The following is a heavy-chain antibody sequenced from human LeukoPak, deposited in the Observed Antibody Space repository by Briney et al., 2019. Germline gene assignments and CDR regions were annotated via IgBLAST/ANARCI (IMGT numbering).Heavy chain of an antibody. Sequence: ASVKVSCKASGYDFASYGLGWLRQAPGQGPEWMGWISGYNGNTRFAPKVQGRVTMTADTATSTAYMELRSLRSDDSAVYYCARLNCGGDCHTYCLDLWGQGTLVTVSS. V-gene: IGHV1-18*01. J-gene: IGHJ5*02. CDR2: ISGYNGNT. CDR3: ARLNCGGDCHTYCLDL. D-gene: IGHD2-21*01. CDR1: GYDFASYG.